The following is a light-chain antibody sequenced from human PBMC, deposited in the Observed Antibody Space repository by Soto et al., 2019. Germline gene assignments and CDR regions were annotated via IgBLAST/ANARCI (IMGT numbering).Light chain of an antibody. J-gene: IGKJ1*01. CDR2: GVS. V-gene: IGKV3-20*01. CDR1: QTITNNY. CDR3: QHYGSSPSWT. Sequence: TVFTQSPRTLRLSPEERAALSWRDSQTITNNYLAWYQQKPGQAPRLLIYGVSSRATGIPDRFSGSGSGTDFTLTISRLEPEDFAVYYCQHYGSSPSWTFGQGTKVDI.